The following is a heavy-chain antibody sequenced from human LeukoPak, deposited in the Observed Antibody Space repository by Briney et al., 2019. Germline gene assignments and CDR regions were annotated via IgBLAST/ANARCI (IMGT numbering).Heavy chain of an antibody. CDR1: GGSISSDY. CDR2: IYSSGST. J-gene: IGHJ4*02. Sequence: SETLSLTCTVSGGSISSDYWSWIRQPAGKGLEWIGRIYSSGSTNYNPSLKSRVTMSIDTSKNQFSLKLSPVTAADTAVYYCARVRWGYFDYWGQGTLVTVSS. V-gene: IGHV4-4*07. CDR3: ARVRWGYFDY. D-gene: IGHD4-23*01.